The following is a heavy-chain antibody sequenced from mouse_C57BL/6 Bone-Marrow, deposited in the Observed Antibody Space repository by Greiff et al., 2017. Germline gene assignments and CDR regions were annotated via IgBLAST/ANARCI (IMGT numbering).Heavy chain of an antibody. V-gene: IGHV1-39*01. CDR1: GYSFTDYN. Sequence: VQLKESGPELVKPGASVKISCKASGYSFTDYNMNWVKQSNGKSLEWIGVINPNYGTTSYNQKFKGKATLTVDQSSSTAYMQLNSLTSEYSAVYYCARGYDYDYAMDYCGQGTSVTVSS. J-gene: IGHJ4*01. D-gene: IGHD2-4*01. CDR3: ARGYDYDYAMDY. CDR2: INPNYGTT.